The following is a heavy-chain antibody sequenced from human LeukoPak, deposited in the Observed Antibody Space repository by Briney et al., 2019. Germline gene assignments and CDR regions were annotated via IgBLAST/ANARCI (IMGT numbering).Heavy chain of an antibody. Sequence: GGSLRLSCAASGFTFSSYGMHWVRQAPGKGLEWVAFIRYDGSNKYYADSVKGRFTISRDNAKNSLYLQMNSLRAEDTAVYYCARDQARYYDILTGKNYYYGMDVWGQGTTVTVSS. CDR3: ARDQARYYDILTGKNYYYGMDV. CDR2: IRYDGSNK. CDR1: GFTFSSYG. J-gene: IGHJ6*02. V-gene: IGHV3-30*02. D-gene: IGHD3-9*01.